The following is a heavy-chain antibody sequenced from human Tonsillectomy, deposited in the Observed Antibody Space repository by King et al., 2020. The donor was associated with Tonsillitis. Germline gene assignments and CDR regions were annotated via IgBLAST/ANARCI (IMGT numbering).Heavy chain of an antibody. Sequence: VQLQQWGAGLLKPSETLSLTCAVYGGSFSGYYWSWIRQPPGKGLEWIGEINHSGSTNYNPSLKSRVTISVDTSKNQFSLKLSSVTAADTAVYYCVREAPLKRLRLDPWGQGTLVTVSS. V-gene: IGHV4-34*01. D-gene: IGHD4-17*01. CDR2: INHSGST. J-gene: IGHJ5*02. CDR3: VREAPLKRLRLDP. CDR1: GGSFSGYY.